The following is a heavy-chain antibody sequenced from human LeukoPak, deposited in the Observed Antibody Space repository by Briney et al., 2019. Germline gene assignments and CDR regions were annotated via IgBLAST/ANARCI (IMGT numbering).Heavy chain of an antibody. V-gene: IGHV3-23*01. D-gene: IGHD3-22*01. Sequence: GGSLRLSCAASGFTFSSYAMSWVRQAPGKGLEWVSAISGSGGSTYYADSVKGRFTIPRDNSKNTLYLQMNSLRAEDTAVYYCAKDPIVVVITNEFDYWGQGTLVTVSS. J-gene: IGHJ4*02. CDR1: GFTFSSYA. CDR2: ISGSGGST. CDR3: AKDPIVVVITNEFDY.